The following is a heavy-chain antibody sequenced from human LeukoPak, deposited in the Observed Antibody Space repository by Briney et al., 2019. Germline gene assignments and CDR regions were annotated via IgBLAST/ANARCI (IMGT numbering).Heavy chain of an antibody. CDR3: ARDGPYNLGNYQVAY. V-gene: IGHV1-18*01. J-gene: IGHJ4*02. CDR1: GYPFNAFG. Sequence: ASVKVSCKTSGYPFNAFGVMWVRQAPGQGLEWMGWISGFSANTSYAQRFQQRVTMTIDTSTSTAYLELRSLRSDDTAVYFCARDGPYNLGNYQVAYWGQGTQVTVS. D-gene: IGHD3-16*02. CDR2: ISGFSANT.